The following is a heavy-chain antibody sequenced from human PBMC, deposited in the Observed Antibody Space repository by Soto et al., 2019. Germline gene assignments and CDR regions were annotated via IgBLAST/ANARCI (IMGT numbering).Heavy chain of an antibody. CDR2: IYYSGST. D-gene: IGHD3-10*01. CDR1: GGSISSGDYY. Sequence: PSETLSLTCTVSGGSISSGDYYWSWIRQPPGKGLEWIGYIYYSGSTYYNPSLKSRVTISVDTSKNQFSLKLSSVTAADTAVYYCARSQTTYYYGSGSPYYFDYWGQGTLVTVSS. V-gene: IGHV4-30-4*01. CDR3: ARSQTTYYYGSGSPYYFDY. J-gene: IGHJ4*02.